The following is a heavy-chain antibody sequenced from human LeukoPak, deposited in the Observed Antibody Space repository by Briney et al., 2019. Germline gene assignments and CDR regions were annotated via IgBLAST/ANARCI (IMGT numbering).Heavy chain of an antibody. V-gene: IGHV3-23*01. CDR1: GFTFSSYA. D-gene: IGHD6-19*01. Sequence: GGSLRLSCAASGFTFSSYAMTWVRQAPGKGLEWVSGISGSGGSTYYADSVKGRFTISRDTSKNTLYLQMNSLRAEDTAVYYCAKGYSSGWWGYYFDYWGQGTLATVSS. CDR2: ISGSGGST. J-gene: IGHJ4*02. CDR3: AKGYSSGWWGYYFDY.